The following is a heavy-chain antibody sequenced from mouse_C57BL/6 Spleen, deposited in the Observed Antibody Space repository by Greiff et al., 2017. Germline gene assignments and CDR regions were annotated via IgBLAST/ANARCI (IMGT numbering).Heavy chain of an antibody. CDR1: GYTFTDYY. J-gene: IGHJ3*01. V-gene: IGHV1-26*01. CDR2: INPNNGGT. Sequence: EVQLQQSGPELVKPGASVKISCKASGYTFTDYYMNWVKQSHGKSLEWIGDINPNNGGTSYNQKFKGKATLTVDTSSSTAYMELRSLTSEDSAVYYCARGYYYGSTMFAYWGQGTLVTVSA. CDR3: ARGYYYGSTMFAY. D-gene: IGHD1-1*01.